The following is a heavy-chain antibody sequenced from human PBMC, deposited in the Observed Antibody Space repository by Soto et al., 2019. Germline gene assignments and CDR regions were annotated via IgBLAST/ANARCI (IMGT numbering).Heavy chain of an antibody. J-gene: IGHJ4*02. CDR2: ISSSSSYI. V-gene: IGHV3-21*01. D-gene: IGHD6-19*01. CDR3: ARTSPPLSGWLMWRCYLDY. Sequence: TGGSLRLSCAASGFTFSSYSMNWVRQAPGKGLEWVSSISSSSSYIYYADSVKGRFTISRDNAKNSLYLQMNSLRAEDTAVYYCARTSPPLSGWLMWRCYLDYWCQGTLVTVSS. CDR1: GFTFSSYS.